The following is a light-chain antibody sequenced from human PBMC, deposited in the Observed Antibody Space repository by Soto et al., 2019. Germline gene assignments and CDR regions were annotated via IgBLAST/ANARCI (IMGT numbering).Light chain of an antibody. J-gene: IGKJ1*01. Sequence: IVMTQSPGTLSVSPWERATLSCMASQSISNNLAWYQQKPGQAPRLLIYGASTRATGIPARFSGGGSGTEFTLTISSLQSEDFAVYYCQQYNNWPPWTFGQGTKVDIK. CDR2: GAS. V-gene: IGKV3-15*01. CDR3: QQYNNWPPWT. CDR1: QSISNN.